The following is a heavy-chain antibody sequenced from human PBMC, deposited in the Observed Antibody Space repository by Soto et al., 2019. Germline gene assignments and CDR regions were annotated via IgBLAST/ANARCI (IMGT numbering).Heavy chain of an antibody. Sequence: GGSLRLSCAASGFTCSSYATSWVRQAPGKGLEWVSAISGSGGSTYYADSVKGRFTISRDNSKNTLYLQMNSLRAEDTAVYYCAKGRGYYPGTAFDICGQGTMVTVSS. D-gene: IGHD3-22*01. CDR1: GFTCSSYA. V-gene: IGHV3-23*01. J-gene: IGHJ3*02. CDR3: AKGRGYYPGTAFDI. CDR2: ISGSGGST.